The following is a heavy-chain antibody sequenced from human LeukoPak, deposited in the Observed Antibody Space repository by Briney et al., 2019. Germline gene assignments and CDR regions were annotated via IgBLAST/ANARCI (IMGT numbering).Heavy chain of an antibody. J-gene: IGHJ4*02. CDR1: GFTFSSYA. Sequence: PGGSLRLSCAASGFTFSSYAMSWVRPAPGKGLGWVSAISGSGGSTFYADSVKGRFTISRDNSKNTLYLQMNSLRAEDTAVYYCAKDYDFWSGSMGFDYWGQGTLVTVSS. CDR3: AKDYDFWSGSMGFDY. V-gene: IGHV3-23*01. D-gene: IGHD3-3*01. CDR2: ISGSGGST.